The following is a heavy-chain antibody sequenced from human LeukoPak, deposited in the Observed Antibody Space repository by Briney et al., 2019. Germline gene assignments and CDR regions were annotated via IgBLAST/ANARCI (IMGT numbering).Heavy chain of an antibody. Sequence: GGSLRLSCAASGVTVGTNSMSWARQSPGKGLEWVSVIYSGGSTYNADSVNGRFTVSRDNSRNTLFLQMNNLRAEDTALYFCASAREYCGSAECYEYFQHWGQGTLVIVSS. V-gene: IGHV3-53*01. CDR3: ASAREYCGSAECYEYFQH. D-gene: IGHD2-21*01. CDR2: IYSGGST. J-gene: IGHJ1*01. CDR1: GVTVGTNS.